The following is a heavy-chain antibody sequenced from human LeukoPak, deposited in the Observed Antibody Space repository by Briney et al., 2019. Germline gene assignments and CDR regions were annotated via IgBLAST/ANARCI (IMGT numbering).Heavy chain of an antibody. J-gene: IGHJ4*02. V-gene: IGHV3-7*01. CDR1: GFSLSRYW. CDR3: ARDGGVNCSSTSCPRVGGVDY. D-gene: IGHD2-2*01. Sequence: AESLSLSCAVSGFSLSRYWMGWVRQLQRKGLEWDAKIQPDGREKYYVDSVNGRFTISRDNANNSLFIQMISLTHEDTAVYYCARDGGVNCSSTSCPRVGGVDYWGQGPLVIVSS. CDR2: IQPDGREK.